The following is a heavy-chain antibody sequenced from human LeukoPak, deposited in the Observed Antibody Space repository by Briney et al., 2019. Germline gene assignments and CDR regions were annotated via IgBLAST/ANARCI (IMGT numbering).Heavy chain of an antibody. CDR3: ARRDTAMAGLYGMDV. Sequence: GASVKVSCKASGGTFSSYAISWVRQAPGQGLEWMGGFDPEDGETIYAQKFQGRVTMTEDTSTDTAYMELSSLRSEDTAVYYCARRDTAMAGLYGMDVWGKGTTVTVSS. D-gene: IGHD5-18*01. CDR1: GGTFSSYA. J-gene: IGHJ6*04. CDR2: FDPEDGET. V-gene: IGHV1-24*01.